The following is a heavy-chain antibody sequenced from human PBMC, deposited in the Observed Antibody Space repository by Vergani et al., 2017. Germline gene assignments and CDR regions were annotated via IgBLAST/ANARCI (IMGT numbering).Heavy chain of an antibody. Sequence: QVQLQESGPGLVKPSETLSLTCTVSGGSISSYYWSWIRQPPGKGLEWIGYNYYSGSTNYNPSLKSRVTISVDTSKNQFSLKLSSVTAADTAVYYCARESITGTTLGWFDPWGQGTLVTVSS. CDR3: ARESITGTTLGWFDP. V-gene: IGHV4-59*01. D-gene: IGHD1-7*01. J-gene: IGHJ5*02. CDR2: NYYSGST. CDR1: GGSISSYY.